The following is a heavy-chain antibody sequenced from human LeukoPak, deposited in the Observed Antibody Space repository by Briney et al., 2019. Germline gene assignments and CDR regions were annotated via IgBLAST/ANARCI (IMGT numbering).Heavy chain of an antibody. J-gene: IGHJ3*02. V-gene: IGHV3-30*04. CDR1: GFTFSSYA. CDR3: AREIDSVGGTAFDI. Sequence: GRSLRLSCAASGFTFSSYAMHWIRQAPGKGLEWVAVISYDGSNKYYADSVKGRFTISRDNSKNTLYLQMNSLRAEDTAVYYCAREIDSVGGTAFDIWGQGTMVTVSS. D-gene: IGHD3-16*01. CDR2: ISYDGSNK.